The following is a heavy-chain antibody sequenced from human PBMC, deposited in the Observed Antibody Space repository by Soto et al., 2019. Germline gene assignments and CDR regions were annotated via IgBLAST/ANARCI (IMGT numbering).Heavy chain of an antibody. CDR3: AREGYYGSGSYNPRDMDV. D-gene: IGHD3-10*01. CDR2: ISAYNGNT. V-gene: IGHV1-18*01. J-gene: IGHJ6*02. CDR1: GCTFTNYG. Sequence: ASVKVSCKASGCTFTNYGISWVRQAPGQGLEWMGWISAYNGNTNYAQKVQGRVTMTTDTSTSTAYMELRSLRSDDTAVYYCAREGYYGSGSYNPRDMDVWGQGTTVTAP.